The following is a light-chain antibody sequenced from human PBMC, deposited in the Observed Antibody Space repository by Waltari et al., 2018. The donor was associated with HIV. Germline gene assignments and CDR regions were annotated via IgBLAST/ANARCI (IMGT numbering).Light chain of an antibody. J-gene: IGKJ1*01. Sequence: DIVMTQTPLTSSVTLGQPASISCRSSQSLVSSDGNTYLNWFQQRPGQSPRRLINMVSYRDSGVPDRFSGSGSGTDFTLRITRVEADDVGVYYCMQSTHWPGTFGQGTKVEIK. CDR3: MQSTHWPGT. CDR2: MVS. CDR1: QSLVSSDGNTY. V-gene: IGKV2-30*01.